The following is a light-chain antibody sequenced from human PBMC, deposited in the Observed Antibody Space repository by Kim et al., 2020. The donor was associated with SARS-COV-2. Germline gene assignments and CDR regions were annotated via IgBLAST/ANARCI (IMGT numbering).Light chain of an antibody. V-gene: IGKV3-15*01. CDR1: QSVSNN. Sequence: EIVMTQSPATLSVSPWERATLSCRASQSVSNNLAWYQQKPGQAPRLLIYGASTRATGIPVRFIGSGSGTVFTLTITSLQSEDSAVYYCQQYENWLTFGGGTKVDIK. CDR2: GAS. J-gene: IGKJ4*01. CDR3: QQYENWLT.